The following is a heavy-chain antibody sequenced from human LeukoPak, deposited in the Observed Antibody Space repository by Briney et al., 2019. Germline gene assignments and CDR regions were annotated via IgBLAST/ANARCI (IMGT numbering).Heavy chain of an antibody. Sequence: ASVKVSCTVSGYTLTELSMHWVRQAPGKGLEWMGGFDPEDGETIYAQKFQGRVTMTEDTSTDTAYMELSSLRSEDTAVYYCATGYGSSWYEFDYWGQGTLVTVSS. CDR3: ATGYGSSWYEFDY. D-gene: IGHD6-13*01. V-gene: IGHV1-24*01. J-gene: IGHJ4*02. CDR2: FDPEDGET. CDR1: GYTLTELS.